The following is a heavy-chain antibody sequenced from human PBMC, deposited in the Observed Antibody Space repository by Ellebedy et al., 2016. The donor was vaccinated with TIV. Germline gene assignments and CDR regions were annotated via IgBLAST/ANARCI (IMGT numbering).Heavy chain of an antibody. D-gene: IGHD3-22*01. CDR1: GDTLSDLA. CDR2: FDPEDGET. J-gene: IGHJ5*02. Sequence: ASVKVSXXISGDTLSDLAIHWVRQAPGKGLEWMGGFDPEDGETIYAQSFQGRVAMTEDTSTDTAYMDLSSLGSDDTAVYYCATMIPDSPVSSDWFDPWGQGTLVTVSS. V-gene: IGHV1-24*01. CDR3: ATMIPDSPVSSDWFDP.